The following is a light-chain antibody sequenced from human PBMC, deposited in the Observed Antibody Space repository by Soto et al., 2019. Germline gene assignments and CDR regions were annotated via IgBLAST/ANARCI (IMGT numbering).Light chain of an antibody. CDR3: QQLSHYPYT. CDR1: YDISSS. Sequence: DIPLTQSPSFLSASVEDRVTISCRASYDISSSLALYQQEPGKPPKLLIYDSSTLQTGVPLRFTGSGSGRKFTLTISGLQFGDFATYFCQQLSHYPYTFGQGTKLEI. V-gene: IGKV1-9*01. CDR2: DSS. J-gene: IGKJ2*01.